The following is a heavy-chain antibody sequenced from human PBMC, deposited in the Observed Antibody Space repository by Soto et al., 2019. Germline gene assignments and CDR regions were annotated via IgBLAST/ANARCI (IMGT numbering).Heavy chain of an antibody. CDR3: ARVLVVPAASRHYYYGMGV. J-gene: IGHJ6*02. CDR1: GFTFSSYS. D-gene: IGHD2-2*01. CDR2: ISSSSSYI. V-gene: IGHV3-21*01. Sequence: GGSLRLSCAASGFTFSSYSMNWVRQAPGKGLEWVSSISSSSSYIYYADSVKGRFTISRDNAKNSLYLQMNSLRAEDTAVYYCARVLVVPAASRHYYYGMGVWGQGTTVTAP.